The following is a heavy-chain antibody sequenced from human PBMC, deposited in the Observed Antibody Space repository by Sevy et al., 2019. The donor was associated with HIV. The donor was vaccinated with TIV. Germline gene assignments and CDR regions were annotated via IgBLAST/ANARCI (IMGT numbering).Heavy chain of an antibody. CDR1: GFTVSSNY. V-gene: IGHV3-53*01. J-gene: IGHJ4*02. CDR2: IYSGGST. D-gene: IGHD3-22*01. CDR3: ASDYYNDTSGYYSDY. Sequence: GGSLRLSCAASGFTVSSNYMSWVRQAPGKGLEWVSVIYSGGSTYYADSVKGRFTISRDNSKNTLYLQMNILISEDTAVYYCASDYYNDTSGYYSDYWGQGTLVTVSS.